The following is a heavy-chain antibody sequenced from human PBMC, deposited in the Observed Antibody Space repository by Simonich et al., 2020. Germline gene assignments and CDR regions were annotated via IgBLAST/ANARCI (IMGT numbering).Heavy chain of an antibody. CDR1: GFTFSSYW. CDR2: IEQDGSEK. V-gene: IGHV3-7*01. J-gene: IGHJ6*03. CDR3: ARDGLGTAYYYYMDV. Sequence: EVQLVESGGGLVQPGGSLRLSCAASGFTFSSYWMSWVRQAPGKGLEWVANIEQDGSEKYYVFSVKGRFTSSRNNAKNSLYLQMNSLRAEDTAVYYCARDGLGTAYYYYMDVWGKGTTVTVSS. D-gene: IGHD7-27*01.